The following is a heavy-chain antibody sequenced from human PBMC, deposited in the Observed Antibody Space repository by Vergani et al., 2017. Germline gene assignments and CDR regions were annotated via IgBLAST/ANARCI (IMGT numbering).Heavy chain of an antibody. CDR1: GGSISSSSYY. CDR3: ARYGPSGSYQRFDY. V-gene: IGHV4-39*01. D-gene: IGHD1-26*01. J-gene: IGHJ4*02. Sequence: QLQLQESGPGLVKPSETLSLTCTVSGGSISSSSYYWGWIRQPPGKGLEWIGGIYYSGSTYYNPSLKSRVTISVDTSKNQFSLKLSSVTAADTAVYYCARYGPSGSYQRFDYWGQGTLVTVSS. CDR2: IYYSGST.